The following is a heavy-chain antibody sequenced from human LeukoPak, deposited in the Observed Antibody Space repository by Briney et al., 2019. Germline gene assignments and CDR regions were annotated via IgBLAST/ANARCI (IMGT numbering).Heavy chain of an antibody. V-gene: IGHV4-4*07. CDR2: ICTSGST. CDR3: ARDRYYYDSSGYLFDY. J-gene: IGHJ4*02. CDR1: GYSISSGYY. D-gene: IGHD3-22*01. Sequence: SETLSLTCTVSGYSISSGYYWGWIRQPAGKGLEWIGRICTSGSTNYNPSLKSRVTMSVDTSKNQFSLKLSSVTAADTAVYYCARDRYYYDSSGYLFDYWGQGTLVTVSS.